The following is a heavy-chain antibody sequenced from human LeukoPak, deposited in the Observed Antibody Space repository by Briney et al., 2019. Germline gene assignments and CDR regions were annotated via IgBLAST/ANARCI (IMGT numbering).Heavy chain of an antibody. CDR2: IYYSGST. V-gene: IGHV4-59*01. Sequence: SETLSLTCTVSGGSISTYYWTWIRQPPGKGLEWIGYIYYSGSTNYNPSLKSRVTISVDTSKNQFSLKLASLTAADTAVYYCAKGGKGFPLGLRFDSGGQGTLVSVSS. D-gene: IGHD2-21*01. J-gene: IGHJ4*02. CDR1: GGSISTYY. CDR3: AKGGKGFPLGLRFDS.